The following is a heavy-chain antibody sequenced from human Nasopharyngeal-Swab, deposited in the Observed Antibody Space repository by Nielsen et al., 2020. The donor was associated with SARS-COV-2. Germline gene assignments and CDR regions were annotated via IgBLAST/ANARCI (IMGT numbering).Heavy chain of an antibody. J-gene: IGHJ4*02. Sequence: GGSLRLSCTASGFTFGDYGLTWFRQAPGKGLEWVGFIRSNAYRGPIEYAASVRGRFIISRDDSKSIAYMQMNSLETEDTAVYYCSRAGFLDSWLGAEFDYWGQGTLVTVSS. CDR1: GFTFGDYG. CDR2: IRSNAYRGPI. V-gene: IGHV3-49*03. CDR3: SRAGFLDSWLGAEFDY. D-gene: IGHD6-13*01.